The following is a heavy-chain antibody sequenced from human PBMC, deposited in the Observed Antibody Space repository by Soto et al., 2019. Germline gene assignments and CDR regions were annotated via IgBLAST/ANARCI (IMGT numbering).Heavy chain of an antibody. CDR3: ARGYHGSGSYYPLDY. V-gene: IGHV4-30-4*01. CDR1: GGSISSGDYY. CDR2: IYYSGST. Sequence: PSETLSLTCTVSGGSISSGDYYWSWIRQPPGKGLEWIGYIYYSGSTYYNPSLKSRVTISVDTSKNQFSLKLSSVTAADTAVYYCARGYHGSGSYYPLDYWGQGTLVTVSS. J-gene: IGHJ4*02. D-gene: IGHD3-10*01.